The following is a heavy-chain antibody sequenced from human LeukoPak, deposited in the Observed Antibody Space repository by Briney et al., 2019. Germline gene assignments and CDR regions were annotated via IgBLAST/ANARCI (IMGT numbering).Heavy chain of an antibody. CDR3: ARKADSSGYFLRPDY. J-gene: IGHJ4*02. D-gene: IGHD3-22*01. Sequence: ASVKVSCNASGYTFTNYAISWVRQAPGQGLEWMGWISVYSDDTKSAQNLQGRITMTKDTSTSTAYMELRSLRSDDTAVYYCARKADSSGYFLRPDYWGQGTLVTVSS. V-gene: IGHV1-18*01. CDR2: ISVYSDDT. CDR1: GYTFTNYA.